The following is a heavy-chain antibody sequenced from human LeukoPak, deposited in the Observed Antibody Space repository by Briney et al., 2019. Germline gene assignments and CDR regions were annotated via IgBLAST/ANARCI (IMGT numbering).Heavy chain of an antibody. Sequence: SETLSLTCTVSGGSISSSSYYWGWIRQPPGKWLEWIGSIYYSGSTYYNPSLKSRVTISVDTSKNQFSLKLGSVTAADTAVYYCAKPYAPFAAFDIWGQGTMVTVSS. CDR3: AKPYAPFAAFDI. D-gene: IGHD2-2*01. J-gene: IGHJ3*02. V-gene: IGHV4-39*01. CDR2: IYYSGST. CDR1: GGSISSSSYY.